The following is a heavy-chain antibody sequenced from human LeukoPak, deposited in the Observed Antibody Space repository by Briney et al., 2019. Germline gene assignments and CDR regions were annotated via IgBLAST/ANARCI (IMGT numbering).Heavy chain of an antibody. CDR3: ARGVGYCSGGSCSNWFDP. CDR1: GYTFTSYA. V-gene: IGHV1-3*01. J-gene: IGHJ5*02. D-gene: IGHD2-15*01. CDR2: INAGNGNT. Sequence: ASVKVSCKASGYTFTSYAMHWVRQAPGQRLEWMGWINAGNGNTKYSQEFQGRVTITRDTSASTAYMELSSLRSEDTAVYYCARGVGYCSGGSCSNWFDPWGQGTLVTVSS.